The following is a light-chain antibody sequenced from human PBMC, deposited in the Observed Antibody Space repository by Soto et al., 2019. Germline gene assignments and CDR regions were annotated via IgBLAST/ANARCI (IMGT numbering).Light chain of an antibody. CDR3: AAWDDSLSGVV. Sequence: QSILTQPPSVSAAPGQQVTISCSGGTSNIGNNYVSWYQQLPGTAPKLLIFSNDQRPSGVPDRFSGSRSGTSASLAISGLRSEDEGDYYCAAWDDSLSGVVFGGGTKLTVL. CDR2: SND. J-gene: IGLJ2*01. CDR1: TSNIGNNY. V-gene: IGLV1-47*02.